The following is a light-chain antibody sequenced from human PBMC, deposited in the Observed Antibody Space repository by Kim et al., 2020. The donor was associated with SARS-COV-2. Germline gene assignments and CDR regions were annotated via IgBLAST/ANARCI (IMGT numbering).Light chain of an antibody. Sequence: PGERATLSCSASQYVRSNYLAWYQQKPGQSPRLLIYGASSRATGIPDRFSGSGSGTDFTLTISRLEPEDFAVYYCQQYGSSPQKFGQGTKV. J-gene: IGKJ1*01. CDR3: QQYGSSPQK. V-gene: IGKV3-20*01. CDR2: GAS. CDR1: QYVRSNY.